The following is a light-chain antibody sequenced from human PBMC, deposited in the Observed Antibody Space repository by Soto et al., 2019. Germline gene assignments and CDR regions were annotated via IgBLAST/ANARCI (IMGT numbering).Light chain of an antibody. CDR1: QSISDW. CDR2: KAS. Sequence: DIQMTQSPSTLSASVGDRVTISCRASQSISDWLAWYQQKPGKVPKLLIYKASNLESGVPSRFSGSGSGTEFTLTISSLQPDDFATYYCQQSYSTPRTFGQGTKVNIK. J-gene: IGKJ1*01. V-gene: IGKV1-5*03. CDR3: QQSYSTPRT.